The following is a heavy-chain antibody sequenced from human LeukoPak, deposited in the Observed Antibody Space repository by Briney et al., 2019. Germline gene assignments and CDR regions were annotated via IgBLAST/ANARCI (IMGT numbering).Heavy chain of an antibody. CDR1: GFTFSDYY. CDR3: AGYSSGWFGAFHI. V-gene: IGHV3-11*04. Sequence: GGSLRLSCAASGFTFSDYYMSWIRHAPGKGLEWLSYIISTGGTIYYADSVKGRFTISRDNAKNSLYLQMNSLRAEDTAVYYCAGYSSGWFGAFHIWGQGTMVTVSS. J-gene: IGHJ3*02. D-gene: IGHD6-19*01. CDR2: IISTGGTI.